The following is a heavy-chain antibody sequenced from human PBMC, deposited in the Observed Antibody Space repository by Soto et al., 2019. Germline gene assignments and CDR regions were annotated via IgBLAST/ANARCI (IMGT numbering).Heavy chain of an antibody. V-gene: IGHV3-23*01. J-gene: IGHJ4*02. CDR1: GFTFSNYA. CDR2: ISGSGGRS. CDR3: AKAYFVWSSEQPYYFDY. D-gene: IGHD3-16*01. Sequence: EVQLLDSGGGLVQPGGSLRLSCAASGFTFSNYAMTWVRQGPGKGLEWVSGISGSGGRSYYADSVKGRFTISRDNSKSTLYLPMNSLRGEDTAVYYCAKAYFVWSSEQPYYFDYWGQGTLVTVSS.